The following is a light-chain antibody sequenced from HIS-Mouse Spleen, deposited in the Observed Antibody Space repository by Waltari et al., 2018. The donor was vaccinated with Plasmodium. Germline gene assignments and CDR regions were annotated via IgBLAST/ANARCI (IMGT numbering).Light chain of an antibody. Sequence: EIVLTQSPATLSVSLGERATLSCRASQSVSSNLAWYPQKPGQAPRLLIYGASTRATGIPARFSGSGSGTEFTLTISSMQSEDFAVYYCQQYNNWPRGTFGQGTKVEIK. J-gene: IGKJ1*01. CDR1: QSVSSN. CDR2: GAS. V-gene: IGKV3-15*01. CDR3: QQYNNWPRGT.